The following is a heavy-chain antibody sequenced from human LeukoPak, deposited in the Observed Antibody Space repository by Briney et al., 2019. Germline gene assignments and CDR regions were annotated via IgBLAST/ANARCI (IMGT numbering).Heavy chain of an antibody. CDR2: ISGRGGST. D-gene: IGHD2-15*01. CDR3: AKDRLEISGDYYGMDV. CDR1: GFTFSSYA. J-gene: IGHJ6*02. Sequence: PGGSLRLSCAASGFTFSSYAMSWVRQAPGKGLEWVSAISGRGGSTYYADSVKGRFTISRDNSKNTLYLQMNSLRAEDTAVYYCAKDRLEISGDYYGMDVWGQGTTVTVSS. V-gene: IGHV3-23*01.